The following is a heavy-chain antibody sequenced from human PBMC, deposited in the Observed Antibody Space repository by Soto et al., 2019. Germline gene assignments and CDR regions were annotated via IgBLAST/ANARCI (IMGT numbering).Heavy chain of an antibody. D-gene: IGHD2-21*01. CDR3: ARLHWGGSEHMWQNYFDY. CDR2: INHSGST. CDR1: GGSFRDYS. Sequence: TLSRNCAVYGGSFRDYSWTWIRQPPGTGLEWIGEINHSGSTNYNPSLKSRVTISVDTSKNQFSLKLNSVTAADTAVYYCARLHWGGSEHMWQNYFDYWGQGTQVTVSS. V-gene: IGHV4-34*01. J-gene: IGHJ4*02.